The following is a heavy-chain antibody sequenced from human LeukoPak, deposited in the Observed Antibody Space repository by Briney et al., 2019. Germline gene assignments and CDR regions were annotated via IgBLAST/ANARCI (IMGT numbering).Heavy chain of an antibody. CDR2: IYYSGST. CDR3: ASLYRQGGSRGQFDY. D-gene: IGHD3-16*02. Sequence: KPSETLSLTCTVSGDSISSSSYSWGWIRQPPGKGLEWVGNIYYSGSTYYKPSLKSRVTISVDTSKNQFSVKLSSVTAADTAVYYCASLYRQGGSRGQFDYWGQGTLVTVPS. J-gene: IGHJ4*02. V-gene: IGHV4-39*01. CDR1: GDSISSSSYS.